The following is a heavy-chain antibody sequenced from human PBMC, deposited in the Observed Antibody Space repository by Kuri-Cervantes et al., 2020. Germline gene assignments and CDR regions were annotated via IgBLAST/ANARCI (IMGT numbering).Heavy chain of an antibody. CDR3: AKPQADSSGYLLLGYGMDV. CDR2: ISSSSSTI. CDR1: GFTFSSYS. D-gene: IGHD3-22*01. Sequence: GGSLRLSCAASGFTFSSYSMSWARQAPGKGLERVSYISSSSSTIYYADSVEGRFTISRDNAKNSLYLQMNSLRDEDTAVYYCAKPQADSSGYLLLGYGMDVWGQGTMVTVSS. J-gene: IGHJ6*02. V-gene: IGHV3-48*02.